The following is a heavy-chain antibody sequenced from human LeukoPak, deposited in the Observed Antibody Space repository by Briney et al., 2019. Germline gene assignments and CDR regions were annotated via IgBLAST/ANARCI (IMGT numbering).Heavy chain of an antibody. V-gene: IGHV4-34*01. CDR1: GGSFSTYY. J-gene: IGHJ4*02. CDR2: INHRGDT. Sequence: SETLSLTCAVYGGSFSTYYWSWIRQSPGKGLEWIAEINHRGDTNYNPSVKSRVTISVDTSKNQFSLKITSLTAADTAVYYCARGPTISETGHFDYWGQGTLVTVSS. D-gene: IGHD1-1*01. CDR3: ARGPTISETGHFDY.